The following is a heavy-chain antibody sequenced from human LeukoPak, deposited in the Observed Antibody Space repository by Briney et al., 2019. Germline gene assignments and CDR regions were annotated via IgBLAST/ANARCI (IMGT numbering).Heavy chain of an antibody. CDR2: MNPNSGNT. D-gene: IGHD5-18*01. CDR1: GYTSTSYD. CDR3: ARGLRRRYSYGFQGHIYYFDY. Sequence: ASVKVSCKASGYTSTSYDINWVRQAAGQGLEWMGWMNPNSGNTGYAQKFQGRVTMTRNTSISTAYMELSSLRSKDTAVYYCARGLRRRYSYGFQGHIYYFDYWGQGTLVTVSS. V-gene: IGHV1-8*01. J-gene: IGHJ4*02.